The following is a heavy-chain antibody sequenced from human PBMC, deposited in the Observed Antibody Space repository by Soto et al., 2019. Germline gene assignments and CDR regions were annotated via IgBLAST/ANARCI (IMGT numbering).Heavy chain of an antibody. CDR2: IDHSGST. Sequence: QVQLQQWGAGLLKPSETLSLTCAVSGGSFSAYYWTWIRQPPGRGREWIGEIDHSGSTNYNPSLEGRVTMTIDTATNRFSLNVSSVTAADTAVYYCVRGLRYSGMDFWGQGTTVTVS. D-gene: IGHD2-15*01. CDR1: GGSFSAYY. V-gene: IGHV4-34*01. J-gene: IGHJ6*02. CDR3: VRGLRYSGMDF.